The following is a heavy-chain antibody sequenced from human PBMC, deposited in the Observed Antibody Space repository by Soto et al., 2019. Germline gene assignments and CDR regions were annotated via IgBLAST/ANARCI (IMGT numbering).Heavy chain of an antibody. CDR3: ARDGSGSGSYYPHYGMDV. CDR1: GFTFSDYY. Sequence: QVQLVESGGGLVKPGGSLRLSCAASGFTFSDYYMSWIRQAPGKGLEWVSYISSSSSYTNYADSVKGRFTISRDNAKNSXXLQMNSLRAEDTAVYYCARDGSGSGSYYPHYGMDVWGQGTTVTVSS. D-gene: IGHD3-10*01. V-gene: IGHV3-11*05. CDR2: ISSSSSYT. J-gene: IGHJ6*02.